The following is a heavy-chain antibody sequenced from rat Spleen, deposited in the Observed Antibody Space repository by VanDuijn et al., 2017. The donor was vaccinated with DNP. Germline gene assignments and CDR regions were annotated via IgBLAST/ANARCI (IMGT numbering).Heavy chain of an antibody. CDR3: ARDEAYYGSTPFDY. J-gene: IGHJ2*01. Sequence: EVQLQESGPGLVKPSQSLSLTCSVTGYSITSNYWAWIRKFPGNKMEWMGYISYSGSTGYNPSLKSRISITRDTSKRQFFLQLNSVTTEDTATYYCARDEAYYGSTPFDYWGQGVMVTVSS. V-gene: IGHV3-1*01. CDR2: ISYSGST. D-gene: IGHD1-7*01. CDR1: GYSITSNY.